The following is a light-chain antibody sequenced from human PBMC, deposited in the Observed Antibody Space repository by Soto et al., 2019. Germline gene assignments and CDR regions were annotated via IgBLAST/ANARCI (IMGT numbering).Light chain of an antibody. CDR3: QQYHRIPVT. CDR2: WAS. V-gene: IGKV4-1*01. CDR1: QSLLCSPNNKNY. J-gene: IGKJ2*01. Sequence: DVVMTQSPDSLAVSLGERATIKSKSGQSLLCSPNNKNYLSWYQHKPGQPPKLLISWASTRESGVPDRFSGSGSETDFTLSISSLQAEDVAVYYCQQYHRIPVTFGQGTRLEIK.